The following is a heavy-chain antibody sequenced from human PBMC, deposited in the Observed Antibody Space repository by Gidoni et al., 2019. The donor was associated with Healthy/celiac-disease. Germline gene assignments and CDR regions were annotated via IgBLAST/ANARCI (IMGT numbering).Heavy chain of an antibody. D-gene: IGHD3-22*01. CDR3: ARDDALYYYDSSGYYVH. J-gene: IGHJ4*02. Sequence: QVQLVESGGGGVQPGRSLRLSGAASGCTFSRYGMHWVRQAPGKGLVCVAVIWYDGSHKYYADSVKGLFTISRDNSKNTLYLQMTSLRAADTAVYYCARDDALYYYDSSGYYVHWGQGTLVTVSS. CDR2: IWYDGSHK. V-gene: IGHV3-33*01. CDR1: GCTFSRYG.